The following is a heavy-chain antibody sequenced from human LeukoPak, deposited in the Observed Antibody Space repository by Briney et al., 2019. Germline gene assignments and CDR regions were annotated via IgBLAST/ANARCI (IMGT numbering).Heavy chain of an antibody. J-gene: IGHJ6*02. V-gene: IGHV3-7*01. CDR3: ARELGSYEGGYYGMDV. CDR1: GFTFSTRW. D-gene: IGHD1-26*01. CDR2: INEDGSEK. Sequence: PGGSLRLSCAASGFTFSTRWMSWVRQAPGKGLEWVAIINEDGSEKNYVESLKGRFTISRDNAKNSLYLQMNSLRAEDTALYYCARELGSYEGGYYGMDVWGQGTTVTVSS.